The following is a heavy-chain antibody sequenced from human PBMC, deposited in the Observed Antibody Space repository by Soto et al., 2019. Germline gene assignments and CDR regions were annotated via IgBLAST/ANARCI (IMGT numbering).Heavy chain of an antibody. J-gene: IGHJ4*02. V-gene: IGHV3-23*01. CDR1: GFTFSSYA. CDR3: AKGVSSSAWSASDS. CDR2: ISDSDNAT. D-gene: IGHD6-19*01. Sequence: EVQLLESGGGLVQPGGSLRLSCAASGFTFSSYAMTWVRQAPGKGLEWVSVISDSDNATYYADSVKGRLTISRDNSKNTLYLQLNSLRAEDTAVYYCAKGVSSSAWSASDSWGQGTLVTVSA.